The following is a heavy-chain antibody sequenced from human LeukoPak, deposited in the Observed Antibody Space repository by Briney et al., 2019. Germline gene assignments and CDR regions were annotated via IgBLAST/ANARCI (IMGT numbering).Heavy chain of an antibody. CDR3: ARGFNWFDP. Sequence: SETLSLTCTVSGGSISSYYWSWIRQPPGKGLECIGYIYYSGNTNYNPSLKSRVTISVDMSKNQFSLKLSSVTAADTAVYYCARGFNWFDPWGQGTLVTVSS. V-gene: IGHV4-59*01. CDR1: GGSISSYY. CDR2: IYYSGNT. J-gene: IGHJ5*02.